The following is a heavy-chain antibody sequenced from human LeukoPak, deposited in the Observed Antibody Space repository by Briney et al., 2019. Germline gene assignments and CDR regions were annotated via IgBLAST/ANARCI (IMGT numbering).Heavy chain of an antibody. CDR3: ARTHSGWSYLPYIDY. CDR1: GGSFSGYY. J-gene: IGHJ4*02. CDR2: INHSGST. D-gene: IGHD6-19*01. Sequence: SETLSLTCAVYGGSFSGYYWSWIRQPPGKGLEWIGEINHSGSTNYNPYLKSRVTISVDTSKNQFSLKLSSVTAADTAVYYCARTHSGWSYLPYIDYWGQGTLVTVSS. V-gene: IGHV4-34*01.